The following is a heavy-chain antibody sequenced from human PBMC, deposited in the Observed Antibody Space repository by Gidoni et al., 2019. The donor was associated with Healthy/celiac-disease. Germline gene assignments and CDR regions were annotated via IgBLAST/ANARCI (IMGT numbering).Heavy chain of an antibody. V-gene: IGHV3-21*01. D-gene: IGHD2-8*01. CDR2: ISSSSSYI. J-gene: IGHJ4*02. Sequence: EVQLVESGGGLLKHGGSLRPPCAASGFTFSSYSMNWVRQAPGQGLEWVSSISSSSSYIYYADSVKGRFTISRDNAKNSLYLQMNSLRAEDTAVYYCARTGNGVRYGIDYWGQGTLVTVSS. CDR3: ARTGNGVRYGIDY. CDR1: GFTFSSYS.